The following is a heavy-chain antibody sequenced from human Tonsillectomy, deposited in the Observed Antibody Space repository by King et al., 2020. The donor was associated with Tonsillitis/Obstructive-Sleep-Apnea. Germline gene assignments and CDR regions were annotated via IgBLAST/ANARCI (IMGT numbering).Heavy chain of an antibody. D-gene: IGHD6-13*01. Sequence: VQLVESGGGLIQPGGSLRLSCAASGFTVSRNYMSWVRQAPGEGLEWGSVIYSGGSTYYADPVKGRFTISRDNSKNTLYLQMNSLRAEDTAVYYCVRASIAAAGYYFDYWGQGTLVTVSS. J-gene: IGHJ4*02. CDR2: IYSGGST. CDR1: GFTVSRNY. V-gene: IGHV3-53*01. CDR3: VRASIAAAGYYFDY.